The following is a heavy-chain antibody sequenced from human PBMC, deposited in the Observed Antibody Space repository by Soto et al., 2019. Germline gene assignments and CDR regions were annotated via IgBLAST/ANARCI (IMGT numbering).Heavy chain of an antibody. Sequence: SETLSLTCAVSGYSISSSNWWGWIRQPPGKGLAWIGYIYYSGSTYYNPSLKSRVTMSVDTSKNQFSLKLSSVTAVDTAVYYCASKLERDWAAFDIWGQGTMVTVSS. J-gene: IGHJ3*02. CDR1: GYSISSSNW. CDR3: ASKLERDWAAFDI. V-gene: IGHV4-28*01. CDR2: IYYSGST. D-gene: IGHD1-1*01.